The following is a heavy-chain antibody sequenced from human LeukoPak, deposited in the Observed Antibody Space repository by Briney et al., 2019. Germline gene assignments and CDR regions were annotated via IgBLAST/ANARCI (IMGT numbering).Heavy chain of an antibody. CDR1: GGSISNYY. CDR2: VYHSGNT. CDR3: ARRISGDYGNRLDP. V-gene: IGHV4-59*01. D-gene: IGHD4-17*01. Sequence: SETLSLTCTVSGGSISNYYWNWIRQPPGKRLEWIGSVYHSGNTNYNPSLGSRVTMSVDTSKNQFSLKLNSVTATDTAVYYFARRISGDYGNRLDPWGQGTLVTVSS. J-gene: IGHJ5*02.